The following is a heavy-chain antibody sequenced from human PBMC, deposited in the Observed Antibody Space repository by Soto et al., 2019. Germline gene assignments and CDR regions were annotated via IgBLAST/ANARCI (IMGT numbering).Heavy chain of an antibody. J-gene: IGHJ4*02. V-gene: IGHV1-69*13. CDR1: GGTFSSYA. D-gene: IGHD3-22*01. CDR2: IIPIFGTA. CDR3: ASSWINYYDSSGYYAYFDY. Sequence: VASVKVSCKASGGTFSSYAISWVRQAPGQGLEWMGGIIPIFGTANYARKFQGRVTITADESTSTAYMELSSLRSEDTAVYYCASSWINYYDSSGYYAYFDYWGQGTLVTVSS.